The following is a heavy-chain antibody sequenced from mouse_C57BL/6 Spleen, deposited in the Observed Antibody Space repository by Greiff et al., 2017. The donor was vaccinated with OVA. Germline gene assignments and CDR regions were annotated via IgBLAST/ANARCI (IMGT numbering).Heavy chain of an antibody. CDR2: IWSGGST. J-gene: IGHJ2*01. D-gene: IGHD1-1*01. Sequence: QVQLKESGPGLVQPSQSLSITCTVSGFSLTSYGVHWVRQSPGKGLEWLGVIWSGGSTDYNAAFISRLSISKDNSKSQVFFKMNSLQADDTAIYYCARNTHYYGSSPGYFDYWGQGTTLTVSS. CDR3: ARNTHYYGSSPGYFDY. V-gene: IGHV2-2*01. CDR1: GFSLTSYG.